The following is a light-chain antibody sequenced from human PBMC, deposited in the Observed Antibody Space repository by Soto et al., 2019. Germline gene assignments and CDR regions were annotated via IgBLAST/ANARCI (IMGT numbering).Light chain of an antibody. J-gene: IGKJ1*01. CDR1: QGVNRYY. Sequence: ENVLTQSPGTLSLSPGERATLSCRASQGVNRYYLAWYQQKPGQAPRLLIYGASNRATGIPDRFSGSGSGTDFTLTISSLQPDDFATYYCQHYNSYSEAFGQGTKVELK. CDR2: GAS. CDR3: QHYNSYSEA. V-gene: IGKV3-20*01.